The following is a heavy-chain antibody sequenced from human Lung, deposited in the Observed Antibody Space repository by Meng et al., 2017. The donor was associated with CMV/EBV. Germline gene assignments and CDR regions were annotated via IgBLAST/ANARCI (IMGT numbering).Heavy chain of an antibody. V-gene: IGHV4-39*01. CDR2: IYYSGST. CDR1: GGSISSSSYY. D-gene: IGHD3-3*01. CDR3: ARHLGVGAYYDFWSGYSYYFDY. Sequence: SXTXSLXXTVSGGSISSSSYYWGWIRQPPGKGLEWIGSIYYSGSTYYNPSLKSRVTISVDTSENQFSLKLTSVTAADTAVYYCARHLGVGAYYDFWSGYSYYFDYXGQGXLVTVSS. J-gene: IGHJ4*02.